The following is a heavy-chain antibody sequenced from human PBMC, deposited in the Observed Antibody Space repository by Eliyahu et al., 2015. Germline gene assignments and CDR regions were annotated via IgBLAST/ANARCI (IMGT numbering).Heavy chain of an antibody. V-gene: IGHV4-31*03. Sequence: QVQLQESGPGLVKPSQTLSLTCTVSGGSISXGGYYWSWIRQHPGKGLEWIGYIYYSGSTYYNPSLKSRVTISVDTSKNQFSLKLSSVTAADTAVYYCARGDYGAFGGHFDYWGQGTLVTVS. CDR3: ARGDYGAFGGHFDY. D-gene: IGHD4-17*01. CDR2: IYYSGST. J-gene: IGHJ4*02. CDR1: GGSISXGGYY.